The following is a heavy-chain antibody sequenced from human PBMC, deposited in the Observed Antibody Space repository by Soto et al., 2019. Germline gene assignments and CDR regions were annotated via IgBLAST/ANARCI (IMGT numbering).Heavy chain of an antibody. V-gene: IGHV1-69*01. J-gene: IGHJ4*02. Sequence: QVQLVQSGAEVKKPGSSVKVSCKASGGTFSSYAISWVRQAPGQGLEWMGGIIPIFGTANYAQKFQGRVTITADESTSTAYMELSSLRSEDTALYYCARTKSDSSGRAYFDYWGQGTLVTVSS. D-gene: IGHD3-22*01. CDR1: GGTFSSYA. CDR2: IIPIFGTA. CDR3: ARTKSDSSGRAYFDY.